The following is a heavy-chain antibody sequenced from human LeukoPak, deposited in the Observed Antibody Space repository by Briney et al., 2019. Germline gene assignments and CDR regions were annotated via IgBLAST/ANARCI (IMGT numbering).Heavy chain of an antibody. CDR3: ARANLNNSSWTQINFDY. CDR2: INHSGST. V-gene: IGHV4-34*01. D-gene: IGHD6-13*01. J-gene: IGHJ4*02. CDR1: GGSFSGYY. Sequence: SETLSLTCAVYGGSFSGYYWSWIRQPPGKGLEWIGEINHSGSTNYNPSLKSRVTISVDTSKNQFSLKLSSVIAADTAVYYCARANLNNSSWTQINFDYWGQGTLVTVSS.